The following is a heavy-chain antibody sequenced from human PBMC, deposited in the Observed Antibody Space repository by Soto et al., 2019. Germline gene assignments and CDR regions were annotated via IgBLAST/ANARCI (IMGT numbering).Heavy chain of an antibody. CDR3: ARDLGGWPDY. V-gene: IGHV1-8*01. J-gene: IGHJ4*02. CDR1: GYTFTSYD. CDR2: MNPHSGNT. D-gene: IGHD2-15*01. Sequence: ASVKVSCKASGYTFTSYDINWVRQATGHGLEWMGWMNPHSGNTGYAQKFQGRVTMTRNTSISTTYMELSSLRSEDTAVYYCARDLGGWPDYWGQGTLVTVSS.